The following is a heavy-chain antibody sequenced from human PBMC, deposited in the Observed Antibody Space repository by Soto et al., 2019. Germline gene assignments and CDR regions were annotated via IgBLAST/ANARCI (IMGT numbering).Heavy chain of an antibody. CDR2: IYYSGST. D-gene: IGHD2-21*02. Sequence: ETLSLTCTVSGGSISSYYWSWIRQPPGKGLEWIGYIYYSGSTNYNPSLKSRVTISVDTSKNQFSLKLSSVTAADTAVYYCASFTVVTPRGEAFDPWGQGTLVTVSS. CDR3: ASFTVVTPRGEAFDP. CDR1: GGSISSYY. J-gene: IGHJ5*02. V-gene: IGHV4-59*01.